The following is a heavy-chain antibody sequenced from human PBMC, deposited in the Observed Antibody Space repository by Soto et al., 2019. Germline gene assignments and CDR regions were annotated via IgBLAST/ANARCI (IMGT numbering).Heavy chain of an antibody. J-gene: IGHJ6*02. V-gene: IGHV5-51*01. CDR2: IFPADSDI. CDR1: GYIFSTNW. CDR3: AKHNYFGSGSSFYYYRSGL. Sequence: GESLKISCKASGYIFSTNWIAWVRHVPGKGLEWMGSIFPADSDIRYNPSFQGQVTISVDMSIDTAYLQWSSLKGSDTGTFYCAKHNYFGSGSSFYYYRSGLWGQGTTVTVSS. D-gene: IGHD3-10*01.